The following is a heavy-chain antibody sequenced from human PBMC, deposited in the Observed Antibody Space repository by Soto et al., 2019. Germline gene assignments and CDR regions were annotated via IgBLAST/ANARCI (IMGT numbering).Heavy chain of an antibody. CDR1: GFTFSSYG. CDR2: ISYDGSNK. J-gene: IGHJ6*02. Sequence: RRLSCAASGFTFSSYGMHWVRQAPGKGLEWVAVISYDGSNKYYADSVKGRFTISRDNSKNTLYLQMNSLRAEDTAVYYCAKTYYYDSSGYLAPYYYGMDVWGQGTTVTVSS. D-gene: IGHD3-22*01. V-gene: IGHV3-30*18. CDR3: AKTYYYDSSGYLAPYYYGMDV.